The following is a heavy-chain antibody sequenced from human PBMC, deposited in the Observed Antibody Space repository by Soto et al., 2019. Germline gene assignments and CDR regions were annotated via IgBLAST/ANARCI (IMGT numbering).Heavy chain of an antibody. J-gene: IGHJ6*03. Sequence: GESLKISCKGSGYSFTSYWIGWVRQMPGKGLEWMGIIYPGDSDTRYSPSFQGLVTISADKSISTAYLQWSSLKASDTAMYYCARVKGDYYYYMDVWGKGTTVTVSS. V-gene: IGHV5-51*01. CDR2: IYPGDSDT. CDR3: ARVKGDYYYYMDV. CDR1: GYSFTSYW.